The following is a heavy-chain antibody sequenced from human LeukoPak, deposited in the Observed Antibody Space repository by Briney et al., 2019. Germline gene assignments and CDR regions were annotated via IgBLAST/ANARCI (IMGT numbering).Heavy chain of an antibody. CDR2: INGDGSAT. CDR1: GFTFRSCW. J-gene: IGHJ3*02. Sequence: GGSLRLSCAASGFTFRSCWMHWVRQVPGKELVWVSRINGDGSATNYADSVRGRFTISRDNAKNTLYLQMSSLRADDSAVYYCASLVGGYYPPVEAFDIWGQGTMVTVSS. D-gene: IGHD3-3*01. V-gene: IGHV3-74*01. CDR3: ASLVGGYYPPVEAFDI.